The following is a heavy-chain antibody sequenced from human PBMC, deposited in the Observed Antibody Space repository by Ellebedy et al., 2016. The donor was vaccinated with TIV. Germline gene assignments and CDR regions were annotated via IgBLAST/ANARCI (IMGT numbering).Heavy chain of an antibody. J-gene: IGHJ4*02. CDR1: GYTFTSYG. CDR2: ISAYNGNT. V-gene: IGHV1-18*04. CDR3: ARGSYYDLLTGYYVAGIDY. Sequence: AASVKVSCKASGYTFTSYGINWARQAPGRRLEWMGWISAYNGNTNYTQKLQGRVNMTTDTSTSTAYMELRSLRSDDTAVYYCARGSYYDLLTGYYVAGIDYWGQGTPVTVSS. D-gene: IGHD3-9*01.